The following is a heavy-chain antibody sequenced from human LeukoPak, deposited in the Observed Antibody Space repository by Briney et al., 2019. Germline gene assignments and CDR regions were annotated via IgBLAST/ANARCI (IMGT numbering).Heavy chain of an antibody. CDR3: ARAELPNYYMDV. CDR2: IRVYNGNT. J-gene: IGHJ6*03. CDR1: GYTFTSYG. Sequence: ASVKVSCNASGYTFTSYGITWVRRAHGQGLEWLGWIRVYNGNTNYAKNFQDRVTMTTDTSTSTAYMELRSLRSDDTAVYYCARAELPNYYMDVWGKGTTVTVSS. V-gene: IGHV1-18*01. D-gene: IGHD1-26*01.